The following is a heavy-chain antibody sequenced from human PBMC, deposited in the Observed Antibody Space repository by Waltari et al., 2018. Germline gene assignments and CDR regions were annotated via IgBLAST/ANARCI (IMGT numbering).Heavy chain of an antibody. D-gene: IGHD1-26*01. CDR1: GFTFDEFA. J-gene: IGHJ3*01. CDR3: ARDFAGSPTGAFDV. Sequence: QLVESGGDWVQPGGSLRLSCVASGFTFDEFAIHWVRQVLGMGLEWVSGIGWNSGNIAYGDFVKGRFIISRDNAKNSLYLQMNSLRREDTALYYCARDFAGSPTGAFDVWGQGTMVTVSS. CDR2: IGWNSGNI. V-gene: IGHV3-9*01.